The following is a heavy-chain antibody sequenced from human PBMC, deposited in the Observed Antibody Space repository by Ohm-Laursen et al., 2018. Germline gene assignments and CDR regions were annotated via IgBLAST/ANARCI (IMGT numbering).Heavy chain of an antibody. CDR2: IYYSGST. CDR3: ARALRGRKLNWFDP. D-gene: IGHD3-10*01. CDR1: GFTVSSNY. Sequence: LRLSCTASGFTVSSNYMSWIRQHPGKGLEWIGYIYYSGSTYYNPSLKSLVTISVDTSKNQFSLKLSSVTAADTAVYYCARALRGRKLNWFDPWGQGTLVTVSS. J-gene: IGHJ5*02. V-gene: IGHV4-31*01.